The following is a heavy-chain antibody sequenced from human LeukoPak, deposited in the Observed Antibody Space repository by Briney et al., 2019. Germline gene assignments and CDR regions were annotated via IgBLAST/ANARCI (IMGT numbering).Heavy chain of an antibody. Sequence: ASVKVSCKAPAYSFTSYYMHWVRQAPGQGLEWMGITNPSGGSTSYAQKFQGRVTMTRDTSTSTVYMELSSLRSEDTAVYYCARDPYNWNAFDYWGQGTLVTVSS. V-gene: IGHV1-46*01. CDR1: AYSFTSYY. CDR2: TNPSGGST. D-gene: IGHD1-20*01. CDR3: ARDPYNWNAFDY. J-gene: IGHJ4*02.